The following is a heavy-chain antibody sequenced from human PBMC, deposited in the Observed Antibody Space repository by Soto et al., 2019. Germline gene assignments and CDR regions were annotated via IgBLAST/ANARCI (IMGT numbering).Heavy chain of an antibody. J-gene: IGHJ4*02. CDR3: ARGLFSVVTTLFY. CDR2: IYYSGST. V-gene: IGHV4-30-4*01. D-gene: IGHD4-4*01. CDR1: GGSISSGDYY. Sequence: SETLSLTCTVSGGSISSGDYYWSWSRQPPGKGLEWIGYIYYSGSTYYNPSLKSRVTISVDTSKNQFSLRLSSVTAADTAVYYCARGLFSVVTTLFYWGQGTLVSESS.